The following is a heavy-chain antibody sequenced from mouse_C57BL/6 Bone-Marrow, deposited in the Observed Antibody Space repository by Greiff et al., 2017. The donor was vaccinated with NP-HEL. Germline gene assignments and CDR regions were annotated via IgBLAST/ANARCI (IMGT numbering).Heavy chain of an antibody. CDR2: IDPSDSYT. D-gene: IGHD1-1*01. CDR3: ASEFITTPVGGWYFDV. J-gene: IGHJ1*03. CDR1: GYTFTSYW. Sequence: QVQLQQPGAELVKPGASVKLSCKASGYTFTSYWMQWVKQRPGQGLEWIGEIDPSDSYTNYNQKFKGKATLTVDTSSSTAYMQLSSLTSEDSAVYYCASEFITTPVGGWYFDVWGTGTTVTVSS. V-gene: IGHV1-50*01.